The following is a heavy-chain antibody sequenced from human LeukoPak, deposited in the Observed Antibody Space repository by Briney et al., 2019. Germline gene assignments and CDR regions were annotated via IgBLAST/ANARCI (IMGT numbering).Heavy chain of an antibody. CDR1: GYTFTSYG. CDR2: ISAYNGNT. D-gene: IGHD5-18*01. Sequence: ASVKVSCKASGYTFTSYGISWVRQAPGQGLEWMGWISAYNGNTNYAQKLQGRVTMTTDTSTSTAYMELRSLGSDDTAVYYCARVRGIIQLGQIRFDYWGQGTLVTVSS. J-gene: IGHJ4*02. V-gene: IGHV1-18*01. CDR3: ARVRGIIQLGQIRFDY.